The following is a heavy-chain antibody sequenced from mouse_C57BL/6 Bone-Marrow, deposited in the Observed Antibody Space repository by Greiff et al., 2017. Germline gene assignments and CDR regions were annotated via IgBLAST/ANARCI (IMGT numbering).Heavy chain of an antibody. D-gene: IGHD1-1*01. CDR1: GYTFTSYG. Sequence: QVQLQQSGAELARPGASVKLSCKASGYTFTSYGISWVKQRTGQGLEWIGEIYPRSGNTYYNETFKGKATLTADKSYSTAYMELRSLTSEDYAVYFCARRENYYGRSGYWGQGTTLTVSS. CDR2: IYPRSGNT. CDR3: ARRENYYGRSGY. J-gene: IGHJ2*01. V-gene: IGHV1-81*01.